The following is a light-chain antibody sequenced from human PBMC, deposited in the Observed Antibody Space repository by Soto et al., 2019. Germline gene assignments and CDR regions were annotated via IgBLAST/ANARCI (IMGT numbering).Light chain of an antibody. J-gene: IGLJ1*01. CDR1: SSDVGSYNL. CDR3: CSYAGSSTYA. Sequence: QSALTQPASVSGSPGQSIAIACTGTSSDVGSYNLVSWYQQYPGEAPKLMIYEDNKRPSGVSNRFSGSKSGNTASLTISGLQAEDEADYYCCSYAGSSTYAFGTGTKVTVL. V-gene: IGLV2-23*01. CDR2: EDN.